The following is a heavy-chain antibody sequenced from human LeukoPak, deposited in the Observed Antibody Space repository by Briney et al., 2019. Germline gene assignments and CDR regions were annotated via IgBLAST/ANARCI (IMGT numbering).Heavy chain of an antibody. D-gene: IGHD5-24*01. J-gene: IGHJ4*02. CDR3: ARDRDGYNPYFDY. CDR2: ISSSSSYI. V-gene: IGHV3-21*01. CDR1: GFTFSSYS. Sequence: GSLRLSCAASGFTFSSYSMNWVRQAPGKGLEWVSSISSSSSYIYYADSVKGRFTISRDNAKSSLYLQMNSLRAEDTAVYYCARDRDGYNPYFDYWGQGTLVTVSS.